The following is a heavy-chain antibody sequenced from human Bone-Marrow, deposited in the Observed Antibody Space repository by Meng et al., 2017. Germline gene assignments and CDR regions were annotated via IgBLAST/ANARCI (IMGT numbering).Heavy chain of an antibody. J-gene: IGHJ3*02. CDR1: GFTFSSYW. D-gene: IGHD6-19*01. Sequence: GEALKISCAASGFTFSSYWMHWVRQAPGQGLVWVSRINSDGSSTSYADSVKGRFTISRDNAKNTLYLQMNSLRAEDTAVYYCARVYIAVYDAFDIWGQGTRVT. CDR2: INSDGSST. V-gene: IGHV3-74*01. CDR3: ARVYIAVYDAFDI.